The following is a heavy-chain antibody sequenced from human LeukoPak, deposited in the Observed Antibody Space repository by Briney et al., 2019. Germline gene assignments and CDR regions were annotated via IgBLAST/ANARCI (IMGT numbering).Heavy chain of an antibody. CDR2: ISGSGGST. Sequence: EGSLRLSRSASGFTFSSYAMSWVRQAPGKGLEWVSAISGSGGSTYYADSVKGRFTISRDNSKNTLYLQMNSLRAEDTAVYYCAKEGITIFGVVIDEDYYYYMDVWGKGTTVTVSS. CDR1: GFTFSSYA. D-gene: IGHD3-3*01. J-gene: IGHJ6*03. CDR3: AKEGITIFGVVIDEDYYYYMDV. V-gene: IGHV3-23*01.